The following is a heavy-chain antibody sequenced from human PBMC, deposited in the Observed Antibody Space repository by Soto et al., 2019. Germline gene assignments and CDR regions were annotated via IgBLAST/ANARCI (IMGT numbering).Heavy chain of an antibody. J-gene: IGHJ4*02. CDR1: GGTFSSYA. V-gene: IGHV1-69*13. D-gene: IGHD3-22*01. Sequence: SVKVSCKASGGTFSSYAISWVRQAPGQGLEWMGGIIPIFGTANYAQKFQGRVTITADESTSTAYMELSSLRSEDTAVYYCARSGNTYYYDSSGYYYLISPYDYWGQGTLVTVSS. CDR2: IIPIFGTA. CDR3: ARSGNTYYYDSSGYYYLISPYDY.